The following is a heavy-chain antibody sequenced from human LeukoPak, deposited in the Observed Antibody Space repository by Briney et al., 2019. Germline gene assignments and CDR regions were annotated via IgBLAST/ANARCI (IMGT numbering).Heavy chain of an antibody. CDR2: IYTSGST. J-gene: IGHJ4*02. Sequence: SETLSLTCTVSGGSISNYYWSWIRQPAGKGLEWIGRIYTSGSTNYNPSLKSRVTMSVDTSKKQFSLKLSSVTAADTAVYYCAREEDRGELLRGEFDYWGQGTLVTVSS. CDR1: GGSISNYY. CDR3: AREEDRGELLRGEFDY. D-gene: IGHD1-26*01. V-gene: IGHV4-4*07.